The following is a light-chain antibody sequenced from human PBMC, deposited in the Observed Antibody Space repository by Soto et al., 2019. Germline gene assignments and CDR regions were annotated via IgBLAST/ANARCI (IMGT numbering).Light chain of an antibody. CDR3: QQYVRSPPSWT. CDR2: GAS. CDR1: QSISSSF. V-gene: IGKV3-20*01. Sequence: ETVLTQPPGTLSLSPGERDTLSCRASQSISSSFLAWYQQKPGQAPTLLIYGASSRATGIPDRFSGSGSGTDFNLTISTLEHEDAAVYYCQQYVRSPPSWTFGGGIKVEIK. J-gene: IGKJ1*01.